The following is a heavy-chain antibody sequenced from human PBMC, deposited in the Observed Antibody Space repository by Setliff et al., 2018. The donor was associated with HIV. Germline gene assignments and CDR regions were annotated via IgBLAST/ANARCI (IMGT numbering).Heavy chain of an antibody. CDR1: GFTFSNAW. D-gene: IGHD2-15*01. J-gene: IGHJ4*02. V-gene: IGHV3-15*01. CDR2: IRNKKNGGTT. CDR3: AREPCSGGSCYSGYFDY. Sequence: GSLRLSCAAAGFTFSNAWMTWVRQAPGKGLEWVARIRNKKNGGTTYYAAPVEGRFTISRDNSKNTLHLQMNSLRAEDTAVYYCAREPCSGGSCYSGYFDYWGQGTLVTVSS.